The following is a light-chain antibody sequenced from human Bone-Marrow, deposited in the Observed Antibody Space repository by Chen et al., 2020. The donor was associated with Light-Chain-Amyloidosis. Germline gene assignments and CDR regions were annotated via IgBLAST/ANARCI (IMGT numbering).Light chain of an antibody. J-gene: IGLJ1*01. CDR3: SSYTITNTLV. Sequence: QSALTQPASVARSAGQSTTISRTGTSSDVGGDNHVSWYQQHPDKAPKLMIYEVTNRPSWVPDRFSGSKSDNTASLTISGLQTEDEADYFCSSYTITNTLVFGSGTRVTV. V-gene: IGLV2-14*01. CDR1: SSDVGGDNH. CDR2: EVT.